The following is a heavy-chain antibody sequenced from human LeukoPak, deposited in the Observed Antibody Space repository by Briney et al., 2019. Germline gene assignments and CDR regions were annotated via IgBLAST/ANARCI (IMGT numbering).Heavy chain of an antibody. Sequence: PGGSLRLSCAASGFTFSNEWMSWVRQAPGKGLEWVGRIKREVDGGTTEYAAPVKGRFTISRDDSKNTLYLQMNSLKTEDTAVYYCTSIGYWGRGALVTVSS. D-gene: IGHD2-15*01. J-gene: IGHJ4*02. CDR1: GFTFSNEW. V-gene: IGHV3-15*01. CDR2: IKREVDGGTT. CDR3: TSIGY.